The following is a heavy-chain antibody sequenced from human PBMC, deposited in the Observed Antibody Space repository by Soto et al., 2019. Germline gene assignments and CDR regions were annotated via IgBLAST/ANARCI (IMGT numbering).Heavy chain of an antibody. CDR2: ISWNSANI. J-gene: IGHJ6*02. Sequence: EVQLVESGGGLVQPGRSLRLSCAASGFTFDDYAMHWVRQVPGKGLEWVSAISWNSANIGYADSVKGRFTISRDNAKSSLYLQMNSLRPEDTALYYCARDSLGGVHPFYNNMDVWGQGTTVTVSS. CDR3: ARDSLGGVHPFYNNMDV. D-gene: IGHD1-1*01. V-gene: IGHV3-9*01. CDR1: GFTFDDYA.